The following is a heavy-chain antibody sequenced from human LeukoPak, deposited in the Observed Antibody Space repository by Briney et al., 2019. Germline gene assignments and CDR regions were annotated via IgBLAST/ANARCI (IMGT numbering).Heavy chain of an antibody. V-gene: IGHV3-21*01. CDR3: ARVSIAVAGTGIDY. D-gene: IGHD6-19*01. CDR2: ISSSSSYI. Sequence: KPGGSLRLSCAVSGFPFSFYEMNWVRQAPGKGLEWVSSISSSSSYIYYADSVKGRFTISRDNAKNSLYLQMNSLRAEDTAVYYCARVSIAVAGTGIDYWGQGTLVTVSS. J-gene: IGHJ4*02. CDR1: GFPFSFYE.